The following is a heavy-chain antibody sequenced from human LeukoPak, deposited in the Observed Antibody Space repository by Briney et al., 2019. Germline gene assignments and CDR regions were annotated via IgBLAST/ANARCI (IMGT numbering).Heavy chain of an antibody. V-gene: IGHV4-59*01. CDR3: ARAAVTTSRYFQH. CDR2: IYYSGST. J-gene: IGHJ1*01. D-gene: IGHD4-17*01. CDR1: GGSMSSYY. Sequence: NPSETLSLTCTVSGGSMSSYYWSWIRQPPGKGLEWIGSIYYSGSTNYNPSLKSRVTISVDTSKNQFSLRLSSVTAADTAVYYCARAAVTTSRYFQHWGQGTLVTVSS.